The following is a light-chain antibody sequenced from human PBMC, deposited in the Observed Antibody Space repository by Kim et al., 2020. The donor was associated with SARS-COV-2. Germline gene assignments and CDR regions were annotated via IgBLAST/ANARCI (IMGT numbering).Light chain of an antibody. CDR2: GAS. J-gene: IGKJ1*01. CDR1: QSVSSNF. Sequence: EIVLTQSPDTLSLSPGERATLSCRASQSVSSNFLAWYQQRPGQTLRLLISGASRRATGIPDRFSGSGSGTDFTLTISGLEPEDFAVYYCQQYDSPLRTFGQGTKVDIK. V-gene: IGKV3-20*01. CDR3: QQYDSPLRT.